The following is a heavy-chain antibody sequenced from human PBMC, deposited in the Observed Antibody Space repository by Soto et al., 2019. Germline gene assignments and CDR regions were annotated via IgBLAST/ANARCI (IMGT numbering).Heavy chain of an antibody. CDR1: GFTFSSSG. J-gene: IGHJ4*02. D-gene: IGHD6-19*01. Sequence: QVQLVESGGGVVQPGRSLRLSCAASGFTFSSSGMHWVRQAPGKGLEWAALIWYDGSEKYYADSVKGRFTISRDNSKNTLYLQMNSLRAEDTAVYYCARGPYSGGFDYWGQGTLVTVSS. CDR3: ARGPYSGGFDY. V-gene: IGHV3-33*01. CDR2: IWYDGSEK.